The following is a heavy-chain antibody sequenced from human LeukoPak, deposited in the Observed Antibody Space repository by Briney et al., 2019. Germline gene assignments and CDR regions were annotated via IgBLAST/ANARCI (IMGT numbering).Heavy chain of an antibody. J-gene: IGHJ5*02. V-gene: IGHV4-30-4*01. Sequence: KPSQTLSLTCTVSGGSISSGDYYWGWIRQPPGKGLEWIAYMYYSGSTYYNPSLKSRVTMSADTSKNQLSLKLSSVTAADTAVYYCARPYYYDSRIDPWGQGILVTVSS. CDR2: MYYSGST. D-gene: IGHD3-22*01. CDR1: GGSISSGDYY. CDR3: ARPYYYDSRIDP.